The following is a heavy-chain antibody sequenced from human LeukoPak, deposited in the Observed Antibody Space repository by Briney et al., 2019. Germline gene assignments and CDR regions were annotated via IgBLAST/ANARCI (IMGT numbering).Heavy chain of an antibody. V-gene: IGHV3-23*01. D-gene: IGHD3-10*01. Sequence: GGSLRLSCAASGFTFSSYGMSWVRQAPGKGLEWVSAISGSGGSTYYADSVKGRFTISRDNSKNTLYLQMNSLRAEDTAVYYCARDSIGWFGELLPNLDYWGQGTLVTVSS. CDR3: ARDSIGWFGELLPNLDY. CDR1: GFTFSSYG. J-gene: IGHJ4*02. CDR2: ISGSGGST.